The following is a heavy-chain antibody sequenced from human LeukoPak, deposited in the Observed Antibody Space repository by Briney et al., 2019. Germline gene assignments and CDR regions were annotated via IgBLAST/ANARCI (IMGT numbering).Heavy chain of an antibody. CDR2: ISWNSGSI. V-gene: IGHV3-9*01. D-gene: IGHD6-13*01. J-gene: IGHJ1*01. CDR1: GFTFDDYA. Sequence: GGSLRLSCAASGFTFDDYAMHWVRQAPGKGLEWVSGISWNSGSIGYADSVKGRFTISRDNAKNSLYLQMNSLRAEDTALYYCAKDMVRYSSSWYGAYFQHWGQGTLVTVSS. CDR3: AKDMVRYSSSWYGAYFQH.